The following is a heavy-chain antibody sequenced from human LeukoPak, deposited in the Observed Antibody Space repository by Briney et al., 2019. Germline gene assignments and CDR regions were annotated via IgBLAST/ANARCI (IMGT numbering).Heavy chain of an antibody. D-gene: IGHD6-25*01. V-gene: IGHV3-74*01. CDR2: INSDGSST. CDR1: GFTFSSYW. J-gene: IGHJ4*02. Sequence: GGSLRLSCAASGFTFSSYWMHWVRQAPGKGLVWVSRINSDGSSTSYADSVKGRFTISRDNSKNTVYLQVNSLRGDDTAVYYCAKDAATFTFFDCWGQGTRVTVSS. CDR3: AKDAATFTFFDC.